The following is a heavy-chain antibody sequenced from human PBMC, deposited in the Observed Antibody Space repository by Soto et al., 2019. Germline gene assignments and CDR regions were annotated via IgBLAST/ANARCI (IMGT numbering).Heavy chain of an antibody. Sequence: QVQLVESGGGVVQPGRSLRLSCAASGFTFSSYAMHWVRQAPGKGLEWVAVISYDGSNKYYADSVKGRFTISRDNSKKPLYLQINRLRAEDTALYYCARDRRGIAAAGTIWYWGQGTLVTVSS. J-gene: IGHJ4*02. CDR1: GFTFSSYA. CDR3: ARDRRGIAAAGTIWY. V-gene: IGHV3-30-3*01. D-gene: IGHD6-13*01. CDR2: ISYDGSNK.